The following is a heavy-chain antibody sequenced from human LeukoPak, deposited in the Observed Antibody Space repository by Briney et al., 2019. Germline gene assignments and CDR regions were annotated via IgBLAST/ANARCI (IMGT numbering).Heavy chain of an antibody. D-gene: IGHD6-19*01. V-gene: IGHV6-1*01. Sequence: QTLSLICAISGDSVSSNSAAWNWIRQSPSRGLEWLGRTYYRSKWYNDYAVSVKSRITINPDTSKNQFSLQLNSVTPEDTAVYYCARDGQWLVSNAFDIWGQGTMVTVSS. CDR1: GDSVSSNSAA. CDR2: TYYRSKWYN. J-gene: IGHJ3*02. CDR3: ARDGQWLVSNAFDI.